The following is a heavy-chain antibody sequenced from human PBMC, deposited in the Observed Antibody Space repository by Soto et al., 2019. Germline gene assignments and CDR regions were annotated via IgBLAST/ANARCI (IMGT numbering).Heavy chain of an antibody. Sequence: QVQLVESGGGVVQPGRSLRLSCAASGFTFSSYGMHWVGQAPGKGLEWVAVIWYDGSNKYYADSVKGRFTISRDNSKNTLYLQMNSLRAEDTAVYYCARGLGIAANWFDPWGQGTLVTVSS. CDR2: IWYDGSNK. D-gene: IGHD6-13*01. J-gene: IGHJ5*02. V-gene: IGHV3-33*01. CDR3: ARGLGIAANWFDP. CDR1: GFTFSSYG.